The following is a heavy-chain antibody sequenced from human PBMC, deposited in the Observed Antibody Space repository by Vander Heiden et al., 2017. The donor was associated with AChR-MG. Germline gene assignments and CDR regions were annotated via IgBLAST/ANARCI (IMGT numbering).Heavy chain of an antibody. V-gene: IGHV1-69*06. CDR1: GGTFSSYA. CDR3: ASTWGPGGYSYGYEDGVVSYYYYMDV. D-gene: IGHD5-18*01. CDR2: IIPIFGTA. Sequence: QVQLVQSGAEVKKPGSSVKVSCTASGGTFSSYAISWVRQAPGQGLEWMGGIIPIFGTANYAQKFQCRVTITADKSTSTAYMELSSLRSEDTAVYYCASTWGPGGYSYGYEDGVVSYYYYMDVWGKGTTVTVSS. J-gene: IGHJ6*03.